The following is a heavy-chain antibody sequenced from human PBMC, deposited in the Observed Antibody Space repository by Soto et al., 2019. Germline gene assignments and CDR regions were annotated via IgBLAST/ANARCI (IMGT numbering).Heavy chain of an antibody. CDR1: GYSISSGYY. V-gene: IGHV4-38-2*01. Sequence: SETLSLTCAVSGYSISSGYYWGWIRQPPGKGLEWIGSIYHSGSTYYNPSLKSRVTISVDTSKNQFSLKLSSVTAADTAVYYCARVMDYGGNPLDYWGQGTLVTV. CDR2: IYHSGST. CDR3: ARVMDYGGNPLDY. J-gene: IGHJ4*02. D-gene: IGHD4-17*01.